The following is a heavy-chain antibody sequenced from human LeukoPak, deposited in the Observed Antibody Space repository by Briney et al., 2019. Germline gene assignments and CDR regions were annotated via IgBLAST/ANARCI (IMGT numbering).Heavy chain of an antibody. D-gene: IGHD5-24*01. CDR2: IYYRSRWYN. CDR3: ARGLMATGLDY. Sequence: RSQTLSLTCAISGDSVSSETTAWNWIRQSPSRGLEWLGRIYYRSRWYNQNARFVQSRIKVNPDTSKNQLSLQLNSVTPEDTAVYYCARGLMATGLDYWGQGTLVTVSS. CDR1: GDSVSSETTA. J-gene: IGHJ4*02. V-gene: IGHV6-1*01.